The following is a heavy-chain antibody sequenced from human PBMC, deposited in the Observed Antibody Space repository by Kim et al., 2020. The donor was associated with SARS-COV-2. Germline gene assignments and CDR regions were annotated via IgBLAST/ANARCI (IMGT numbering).Heavy chain of an antibody. CDR3: ARRGYGSSWDSFDY. V-gene: IGHV4-39*01. D-gene: IGHD6-13*01. Sequence: SDTLSLTCTVSGGSINSNRYYWGWIRQPPGKGLEWIGSIYQSGSPYYNPSLRSRVSISVDTAKNQFSLRLSSVTTADTAVYYGARRGYGSSWDSFDYWGQGTLVTVSS. CDR1: GGSINSNRYY. CDR2: IYQSGSP. J-gene: IGHJ4*02.